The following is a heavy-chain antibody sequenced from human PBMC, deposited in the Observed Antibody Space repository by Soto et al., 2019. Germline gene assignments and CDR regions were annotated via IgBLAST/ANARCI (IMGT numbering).Heavy chain of an antibody. CDR1: GGSFSGYY. J-gene: IGHJ4*02. Sequence: SETLSLTCAVYGGSFSGYYWSWIRQPPGKGLEWIGEINHSGSTNYNPSLKSRVTISVDRSQNHFSLQMTSVTAADTAVYYCARSEATALDYWGQGTLVTVSS. CDR2: INHSGST. V-gene: IGHV4-34*01. CDR3: ARSEATALDY.